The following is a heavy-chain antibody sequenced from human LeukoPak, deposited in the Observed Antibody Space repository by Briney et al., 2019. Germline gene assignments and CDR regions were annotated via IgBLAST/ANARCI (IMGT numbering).Heavy chain of an antibody. D-gene: IGHD2-21*02. V-gene: IGHV3-53*01. CDR1: GFPVGSNY. CDR2: IYSGGTS. Sequence: PGGSLRLSCAASGFPVGSNYMSWVRQAPGKGLEWVSIIYSGGTSYYADSVKGRFTISRDNSKNTLYLQMNSLRAEDTAVYYCARWGGVTNFDYWGQGTLVTVSS. J-gene: IGHJ4*02. CDR3: ARWGGVTNFDY.